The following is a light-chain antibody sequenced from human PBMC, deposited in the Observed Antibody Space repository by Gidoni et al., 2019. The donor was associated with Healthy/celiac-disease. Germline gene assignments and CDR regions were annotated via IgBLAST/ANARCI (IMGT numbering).Light chain of an antibody. CDR2: AAS. V-gene: IGKV1-17*01. J-gene: IGKJ2*01. Sequence: DIQMTQAPSSLSASVGDRVTITCRASQGSRHDLGWFQQKPGKAPKRLIYAASTLESWVPSRFSGSGSGTEFTLTLSRLQPEDFAPYFFLQHNSYPRTFGQGTKLEIK. CDR1: QGSRHD. CDR3: LQHNSYPRT.